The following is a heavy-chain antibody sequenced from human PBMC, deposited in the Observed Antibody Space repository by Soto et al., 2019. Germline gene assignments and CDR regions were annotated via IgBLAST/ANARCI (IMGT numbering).Heavy chain of an antibody. V-gene: IGHV3-53*01. CDR1: GFTVSSNY. J-gene: IGHJ4*02. CDR3: ARGRSGWYYGFDY. Sequence: EVQLVESGGGLIQPGGSLRLSCAASGFTVSSNYMSWVRQAPGKGLEWVSVIYSGGSTYYADSVKGRCTISRDNSKNTLYLQMKSLRAEDTAVYYWARGRSGWYYGFDYWGQGTLGTVSS. CDR2: IYSGGST. D-gene: IGHD6-19*01.